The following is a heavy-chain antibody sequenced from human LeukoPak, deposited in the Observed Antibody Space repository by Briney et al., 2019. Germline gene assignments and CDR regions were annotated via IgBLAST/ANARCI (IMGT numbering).Heavy chain of an antibody. CDR3: ARVLNYYDSSGYYFSY. Sequence: GGSLRLSCAASGFAFSYYTMHWVRQAPGKGLEWVAVISYDGSNEYYADSVKGRFTISRDNSKNTLYLQMNSLRVEDTAVYYCARVLNYYDSSGYYFSYWGQGTLVTVSS. CDR1: GFAFSYYT. CDR2: ISYDGSNE. J-gene: IGHJ4*02. D-gene: IGHD3-22*01. V-gene: IGHV3-30-3*01.